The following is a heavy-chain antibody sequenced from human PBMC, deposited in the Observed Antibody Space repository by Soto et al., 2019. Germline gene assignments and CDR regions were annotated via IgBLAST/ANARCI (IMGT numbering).Heavy chain of an antibody. Sequence: QVQLVESGGGVVQPGRSLRLSCAASGFTFSSYGMHWVRQAPGKGLEWVAVISYDGSNKYYADSVKGRFTISRDNSKNTLYMPMNSLRAEDTAVYYCATDPSLATWGSIGPPSSPPDIWGQGTMVTVSS. D-gene: IGHD7-27*01. V-gene: IGHV3-30*03. CDR1: GFTFSSYG. J-gene: IGHJ3*02. CDR3: ATDPSLATWGSIGPPSSPPDI. CDR2: ISYDGSNK.